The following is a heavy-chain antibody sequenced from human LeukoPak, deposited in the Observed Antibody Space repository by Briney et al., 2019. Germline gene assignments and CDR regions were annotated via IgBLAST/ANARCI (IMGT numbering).Heavy chain of an antibody. V-gene: IGHV3-30*02. Sequence: PGGTLRLSCAASGLTFSSYGMHWVRQAPGKGLEWVAFIRYDGSNKYYADSAKRRFTISRDNSKHTLYLQMNSLRAEDTAVYYCAKDADYDSSGYYWGQGTLVTVSS. D-gene: IGHD3-22*01. CDR3: AKDADYDSSGYY. J-gene: IGHJ4*02. CDR1: GLTFSSYG. CDR2: IRYDGSNK.